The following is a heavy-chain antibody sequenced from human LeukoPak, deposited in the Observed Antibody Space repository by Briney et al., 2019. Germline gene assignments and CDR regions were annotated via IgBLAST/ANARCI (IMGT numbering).Heavy chain of an antibody. CDR2: IGSFSGTI. V-gene: IGHV3-48*01. CDR1: GITFRSYS. Sequence: PGGSLRLSCVASGITFRSYSMNWVRQAPGKGLEWVSYIGSFSGTINYADSVKGRFTISRDNAKNSLYLQMNSLRAEDTAVYFCARDQGGLGYWGQGTLVTVPS. D-gene: IGHD3-16*01. CDR3: ARDQGGLGY. J-gene: IGHJ4*02.